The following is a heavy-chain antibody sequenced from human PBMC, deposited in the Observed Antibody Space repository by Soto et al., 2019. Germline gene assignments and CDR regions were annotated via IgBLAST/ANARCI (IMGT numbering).Heavy chain of an antibody. D-gene: IGHD3-22*01. CDR3: ARDGRGSSGYSDY. CDR1: GFTFSDYE. V-gene: IGHV3-48*03. J-gene: IGHJ4*02. Sequence: EVQLVESGGGLVQPGGSLRLSCAASGFTFSDYEMNWVRQAPGKGLEWVSYINRSGSTIYYADSVKGRFTISRDNAKNSLYLQMNSLRADDTAVYYCARDGRGSSGYSDYWGQGTLVTVSS. CDR2: INRSGSTI.